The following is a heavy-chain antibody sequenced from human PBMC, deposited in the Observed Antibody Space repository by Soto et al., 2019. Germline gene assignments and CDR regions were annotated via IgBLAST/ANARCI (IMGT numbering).Heavy chain of an antibody. V-gene: IGHV4-30-4*02. CDR2: IYYSENT. CDR3: ARNYGDYVDY. CDR1: GVSISSGDYY. Sequence: SETLSLTCTVSGVSISSGDYYWSWIRQPPGKGLEWIGYIYYSENTYSNPSLKSRVTISVDTSKNQFSLKLSSVTAADTAVYYCARNYGDYVDYWGQGTLVTVSS. J-gene: IGHJ4*02. D-gene: IGHD4-17*01.